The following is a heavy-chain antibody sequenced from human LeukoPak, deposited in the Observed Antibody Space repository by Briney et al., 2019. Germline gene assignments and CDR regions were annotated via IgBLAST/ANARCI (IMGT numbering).Heavy chain of an antibody. CDR3: ARVGGTLSLRNWFDP. CDR1: GFTFSSYS. D-gene: IGHD1-26*01. J-gene: IGHJ5*02. V-gene: IGHV3-53*01. CDR2: IYSGGST. Sequence: PGGYLRLSCAASGFTFSSYSMNWVRQAPGKGLEWVSVIYSGGSTYYADSVKGRFTISRDNSKNTLYLQMNSPIAEDTAVYYCARVGGTLSLRNWFDPWGQGTLVTVSS.